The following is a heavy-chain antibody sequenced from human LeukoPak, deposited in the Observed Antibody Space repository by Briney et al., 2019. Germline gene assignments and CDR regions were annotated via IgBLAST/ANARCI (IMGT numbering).Heavy chain of an antibody. Sequence: GGSLRLSCAASGFTFSSYAMSWVRQAPGKGLEWVSGINWNGGSTGYADSVKGRFTISRDNAKNSLYLQMNSLRAEDTALYYCARVPRHYDFWSGYYTGGYFDYWGQGTLVTVSS. D-gene: IGHD3-3*01. CDR3: ARVPRHYDFWSGYYTGGYFDY. CDR1: GFTFSSYA. J-gene: IGHJ4*02. CDR2: INWNGGST. V-gene: IGHV3-20*04.